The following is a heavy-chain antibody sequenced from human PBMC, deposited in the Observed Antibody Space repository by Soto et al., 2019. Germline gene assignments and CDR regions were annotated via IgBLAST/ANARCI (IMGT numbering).Heavy chain of an antibody. CDR1: GYTFTSYG. CDR2: ISAYNGNT. V-gene: IGHV1-18*01. CDR3: AIGVRASYYFDY. Sequence: QVQLVQSGAEVKKPGASVKVSCKASGYTFTSYGISWVRQAPGQGLEWMGWISAYNGNTNYAQMLQGRVTMTRDTSTSTAYMELRSLTSDDTAVYYCAIGVRASYYFDYWGPGTLVTVSS. D-gene: IGHD1-26*01. J-gene: IGHJ4*02.